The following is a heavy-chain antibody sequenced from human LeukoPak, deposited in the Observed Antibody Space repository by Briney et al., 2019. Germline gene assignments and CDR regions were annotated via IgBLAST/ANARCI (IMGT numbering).Heavy chain of an antibody. CDR3: ARGGTAVIAPYAFDT. CDR1: GGSISGYF. J-gene: IGHJ3*02. Sequence: SETLSLTCTVSGGSISGYFWTWMRQPPGHRLECIGYPYNSGSTNYNPSLKRRLTISVDMSKNQLPRKLTSVTAADTAVYYCARGGTAVIAPYAFDTWGQGTMVTVSS. V-gene: IGHV4-59*01. D-gene: IGHD4-23*01. CDR2: PYNSGST.